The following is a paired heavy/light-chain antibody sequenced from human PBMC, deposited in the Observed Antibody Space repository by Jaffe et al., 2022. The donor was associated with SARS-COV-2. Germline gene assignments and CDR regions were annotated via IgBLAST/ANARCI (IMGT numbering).Heavy chain of an antibody. J-gene: IGHJ4*02. CDR2: VCYSRTT. V-gene: IGHV4-39*01. CDR3: ARHVEEDGYNPKPVYS. Sequence: QLQLQESGPGLVKPSETLSLTCTVSGGSISSTSHYWGWLRQAPGRGLEWIGSVCYSRTTYYNPSLKSRVTISVDTSRNQFSLKLSSVTAADTAVYYCARHVEEDGYNPKPVYSWGQGTVVTVSS. CDR1: GGSISSTSHY. D-gene: IGHD5-12*01.
Light chain of an antibody. V-gene: IGLV2-14*01. Sequence: QSALTQPASVSGSPGQSITISCTGTSSDIGAHNYVSWYQQDPGKAPKLILSEVSNRPSGVPDRFSGSKSGNTASLTISGLQAEDEAEYYCSSCRSGSIWVFGGGTKLTVL. CDR1: SSDIGAHNY. CDR2: EVS. J-gene: IGLJ3*02. CDR3: SSCRSGSIWV.